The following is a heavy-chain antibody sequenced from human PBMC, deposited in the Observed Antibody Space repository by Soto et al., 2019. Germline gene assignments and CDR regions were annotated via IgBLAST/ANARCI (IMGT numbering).Heavy chain of an antibody. V-gene: IGHV4-31*03. CDR1: GGSISSSHYY. CDR2: IYYRGST. CDR3: ARVRCSGGNCYSVFDS. J-gene: IGHJ4*02. D-gene: IGHD2-15*01. Sequence: QVQLQESGPGLVKPSQTLSLTCNVSGGSISSSHYYWSWIRQHPGKGLEWIGYIYYRGSTYYNPSLKSRVTISVHTSENQFSLKLSSVTAADTAVYYCARVRCSGGNCYSVFDSWGQGTLVTVSS.